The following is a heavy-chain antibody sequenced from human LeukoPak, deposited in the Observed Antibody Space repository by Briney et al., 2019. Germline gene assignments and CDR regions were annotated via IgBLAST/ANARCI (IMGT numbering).Heavy chain of an antibody. CDR1: GGXISSYY. J-gene: IGHJ3*02. CDR2: IYYSGST. CDR3: ARPGGYSYGIDAFDI. Sequence: SETLSLTCTVSGGXISSYYCSWIRQPPGKGLEWIGYIYYSGSTYYNPSLKSRVTISVDTSKNQFSLKLSSVTAADTAVYYCARPGGYSYGIDAFDIWGQGTVVTVSS. D-gene: IGHD5-18*01. V-gene: IGHV4-59*08.